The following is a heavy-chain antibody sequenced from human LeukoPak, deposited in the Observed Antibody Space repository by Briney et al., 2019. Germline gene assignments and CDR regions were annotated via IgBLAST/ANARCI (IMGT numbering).Heavy chain of an antibody. CDR2: IYYSGST. D-gene: IGHD3-10*01. CDR1: GGSISSSPYY. CDR3: ASPYYYGSGSYRVIDY. V-gene: IGHV4-39*01. Sequence: SETLSLTCTVSGGSISSSPYYWGWIRQPPGKGLEWIGSIYYSGSTYYNPSLKSRVTISVDTSKNQFSLKLSSVTAADTAVYYCASPYYYGSGSYRVIDYWGQGTLVTVSS. J-gene: IGHJ4*02.